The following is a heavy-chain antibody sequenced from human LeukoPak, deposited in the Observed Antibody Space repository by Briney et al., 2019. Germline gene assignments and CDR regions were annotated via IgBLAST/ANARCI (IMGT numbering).Heavy chain of an antibody. V-gene: IGHV6-1*01. CDR2: TFYSSKWMN. J-gene: IGHJ6*02. Sequence: SQTLSLTCAISGDSVSNNGAAWNWIRQSPSRGLEWLGRTFYSSKWMNDYAVSVKSRITVNPDTSKNQFSLQLNSVTPEDTAVYYCARGRMSYYAMDVWGQGTTVTVSS. CDR3: ARGRMSYYAMDV. CDR1: GDSVSNNGAA. D-gene: IGHD2-15*01.